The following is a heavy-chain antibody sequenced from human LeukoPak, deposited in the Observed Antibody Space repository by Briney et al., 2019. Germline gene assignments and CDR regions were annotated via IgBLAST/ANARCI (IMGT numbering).Heavy chain of an antibody. CDR1: GGTFSSYG. CDR2: ISAYNGNT. V-gene: IGHV1-18*01. Sequence: ASVKVSCKASGGTFSSYGISWVRQAPGQGLEWMGWISAYNGNTNYAQKLQGRVTMTTDTSTSTAYMELRSLRSDDTAVYYCARGRADPRQLSIAVAGYFDYWGQGTLVTVSS. J-gene: IGHJ4*02. D-gene: IGHD6-19*01. CDR3: ARGRADPRQLSIAVAGYFDY.